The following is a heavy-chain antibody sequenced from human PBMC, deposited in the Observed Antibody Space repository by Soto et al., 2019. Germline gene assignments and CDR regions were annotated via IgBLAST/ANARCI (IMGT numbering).Heavy chain of an antibody. V-gene: IGHV3-48*01. Sequence: EVHLVESGGGLVQPGGSLRLSCAASGFTFSSYSLNWVRQAPGKGLEWVSYITSSGTTVYYADSVRGRFTISRDNAKNSLYLQMNILCADDTVVYYCARGSRTWAYFFDFWGPGTLVTVSS. CDR1: GFTFSSYS. CDR3: ARGSRTWAYFFDF. CDR2: ITSSGTTV. D-gene: IGHD2-15*01. J-gene: IGHJ4*02.